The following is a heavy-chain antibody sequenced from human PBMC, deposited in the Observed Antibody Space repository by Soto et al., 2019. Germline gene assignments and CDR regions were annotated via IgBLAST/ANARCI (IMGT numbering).Heavy chain of an antibody. J-gene: IGHJ5*02. CDR3: ARDILSGGAYPVS. CDR2: ISSGSSYI. D-gene: IGHD3-10*01. CDR1: GFTFSSYT. V-gene: IGHV3-21*01. Sequence: EVQLVESGGGLVKPGGSLRLSCAASGFTFSSYTMNWVRQAPGKGLEWISSISSGSSYIYYAGSVKGRFTISRDNSKNSLFLQINILRADDSSVYFFARDILSGGAYPVSWGQGTKVTVSS.